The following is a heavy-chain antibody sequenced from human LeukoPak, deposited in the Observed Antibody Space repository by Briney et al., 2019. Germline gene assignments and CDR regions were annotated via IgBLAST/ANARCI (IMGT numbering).Heavy chain of an antibody. V-gene: IGHV3-30*14. CDR2: ISYDGSNK. CDR1: GFTFSSYA. D-gene: IGHD3-10*01. CDR3: ARDTYYYAFDI. J-gene: IGHJ3*02. Sequence: GGSLRLSCAASGFTFSSYAMHWVRQAPGKGLEWVAVISYDGSNKYYADSVKGRFTISRDNSKNTLYLQMNSLRAEDTAVYYCARDTYYYAFDIWGQGTMVTVSS.